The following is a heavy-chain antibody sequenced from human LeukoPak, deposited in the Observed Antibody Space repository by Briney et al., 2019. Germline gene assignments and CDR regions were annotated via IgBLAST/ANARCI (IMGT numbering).Heavy chain of an antibody. V-gene: IGHV1-3*03. CDR1: GYTFTGYY. Sequence: ASVKVSCKASGYTFTGYYMHWVRQAPGQGLEWMGWINAGNGNTKYSQEFQGRVTITRDTSASTAYMELSSLRSEDMAVYYCARAAPGIAVAPPFDYWGQGTLVTVSS. J-gene: IGHJ4*02. D-gene: IGHD6-19*01. CDR3: ARAAPGIAVAPPFDY. CDR2: INAGNGNT.